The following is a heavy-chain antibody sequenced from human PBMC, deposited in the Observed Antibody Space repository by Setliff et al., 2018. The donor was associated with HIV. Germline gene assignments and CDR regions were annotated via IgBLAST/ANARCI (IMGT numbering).Heavy chain of an antibody. J-gene: IGHJ6*02. Sequence: PGGSLRLSCAASGFTFSDHYMDWVRQAPGKGLEWVDRTRDKARGYTTEYAASVKGRFTISRGDSKNSLYLQMNSLKTEDTAVYYCARAGAATAGKSYHYDMDVWGQGTTVTVSS. CDR3: ARAGAATAGKSYHYDMDV. D-gene: IGHD6-13*01. V-gene: IGHV3-72*01. CDR1: GFTFSDHY. CDR2: TRDKARGYTT.